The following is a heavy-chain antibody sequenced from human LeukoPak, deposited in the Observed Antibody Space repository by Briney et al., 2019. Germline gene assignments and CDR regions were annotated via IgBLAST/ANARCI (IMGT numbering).Heavy chain of an antibody. D-gene: IGHD5-12*01. J-gene: IGHJ4*02. Sequence: ASVKVSRKASGYTFTSYDINWLRPATGQGPEWMGWMNPNSGNTGYAQKFQGRVTMTRNTSMSTAYLELSSLRSEDTAMYYCAIRTPVDIVATLGERVKKGLDYWGQGTLVTVSS. CDR1: GYTFTSYD. CDR3: AIRTPVDIVATLGERVKKGLDY. V-gene: IGHV1-8*01. CDR2: MNPNSGNT.